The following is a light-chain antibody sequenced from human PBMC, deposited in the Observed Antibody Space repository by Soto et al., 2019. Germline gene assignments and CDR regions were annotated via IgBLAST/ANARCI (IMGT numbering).Light chain of an antibody. CDR1: QSVSSY. CDR2: DAS. Sequence: EIELTQSPSTVSLSLGERATLSCRASQSVSSYLAWYQQKPGQAPKLLIYDASNRATGNPATFSGSGSGTDVTLTISSLEPEDFAVYYCQQRKYWPPLTFGGGTKVEIK. V-gene: IGKV3-11*01. J-gene: IGKJ4*02. CDR3: QQRKYWPPLT.